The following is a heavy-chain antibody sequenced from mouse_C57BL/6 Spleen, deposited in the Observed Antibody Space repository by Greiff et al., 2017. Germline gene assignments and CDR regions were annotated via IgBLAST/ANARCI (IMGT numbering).Heavy chain of an antibody. CDR3: TRGYDYDRSDYYAMDY. CDR2: IRNKANNHAT. D-gene: IGHD2-4*01. V-gene: IGHV6-6*01. CDR1: GFTFSDAW. J-gene: IGHJ4*01. Sequence: EVKVEESGGGLVQPGGSMKLSCAASGFTFSDAWMDWVRQSPEKGLEWVAEIRNKANNHATYYAESVKGRFTISRDDSKSSVYLQMNSLRAEDTGIYYCTRGYDYDRSDYYAMDYWGQGTSVTVSS.